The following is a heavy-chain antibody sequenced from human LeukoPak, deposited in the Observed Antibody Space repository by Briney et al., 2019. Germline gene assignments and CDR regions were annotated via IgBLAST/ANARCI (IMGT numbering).Heavy chain of an antibody. CDR2: IYYSGST. J-gene: IGHJ5*02. V-gene: IGHV4-59*12. CDR3: ARELSLPRGWFDP. D-gene: IGHD2-21*02. Sequence: PSETLSLTCTVSGGSISSYYWSWIRQPPGKGLEWIGYIYYSGSTNYNASLKSRVTMSVDTSKNQFSLKLSSVTAADTAVYYCARELSLPRGWFDPWGQGTLVTVSS. CDR1: GGSISSYY.